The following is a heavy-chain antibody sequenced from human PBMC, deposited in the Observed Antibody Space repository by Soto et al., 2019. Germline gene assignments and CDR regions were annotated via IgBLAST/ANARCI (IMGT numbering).Heavy chain of an antibody. CDR3: TRAAWFPYLSFY. D-gene: IGHD3-10*01. CDR2: ISSSGSTA. CDR1: GFTFSRFE. V-gene: IGHV3-48*03. Sequence: GGSLRLSCAASGFTFSRFELHWVRQAPGKGLEWISYISSSGSTAYYASSVEGRFTISRDNGNNSVYLQMDSLRAEDTALYYCTRAAWFPYLSFYWGQGALVTVSS. J-gene: IGHJ4*02.